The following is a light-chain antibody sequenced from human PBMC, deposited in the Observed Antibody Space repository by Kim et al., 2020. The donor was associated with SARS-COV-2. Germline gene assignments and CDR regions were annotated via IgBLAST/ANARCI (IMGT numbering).Light chain of an antibody. J-gene: IGLJ2*01. Sequence: SSELTQDPAVSVALGQTVRITCQGDSLRSYYASWYQQKPGQAPVLVIYGKNNRTSGIPDRFSCSSSGNTASLTITGAQAEDEADYYCNSRDSSGNHLRVFGGGTKLTVL. CDR1: SLRSYY. CDR3: NSRDSSGNHLRV. CDR2: GKN. V-gene: IGLV3-19*01.